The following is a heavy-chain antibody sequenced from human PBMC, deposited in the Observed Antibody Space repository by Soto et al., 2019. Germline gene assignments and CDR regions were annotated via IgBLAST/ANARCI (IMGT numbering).Heavy chain of an antibody. Sequence: GGSLRLSCAASGFTFSSYGMHWVRQASGKGLEWVAVISYDGSNKYYADSVKGRFTISRDNSKNTLYLQMNSLRAEDTAVYYCAKDRERRIAWGMDVWGQGTTVTVSS. J-gene: IGHJ6*02. CDR1: GFTFSSYG. CDR2: ISYDGSNK. V-gene: IGHV3-30*18. D-gene: IGHD2-21*01. CDR3: AKDRERRIAWGMDV.